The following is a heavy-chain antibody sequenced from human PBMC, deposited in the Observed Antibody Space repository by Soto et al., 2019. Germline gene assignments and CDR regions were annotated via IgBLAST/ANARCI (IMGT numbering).Heavy chain of an antibody. CDR3: ARGRTAALIETRLFRVLFDL. CDR2: ISRSGRT. D-gene: IGHD2-15*01. J-gene: IGHJ4*01. CDR1: GESLGGFH. V-gene: IGHV4-34*01. Sequence: QVQLQQWGAGLLKPSETLSLTCAVSGESLGGFHWSWIRQPPGKGLEWIGEISRSGRTNYDPSLKSRVTMSMDTSRNQVSLKLSSVTDADTAVYYCARGRTAALIETRLFRVLFDLWGHGNLVIVSS.